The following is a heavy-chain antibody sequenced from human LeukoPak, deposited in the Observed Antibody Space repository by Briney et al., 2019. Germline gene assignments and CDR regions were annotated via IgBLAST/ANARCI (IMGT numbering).Heavy chain of an antibody. CDR3: AHREDGDSTGYYDY. Sequence: SGPTLVNPTQTLTLTCTFSGFSLNTSGVGVGWIRQPPGKALEWLALIYWDDDKRYSPSLSSKLTITKDTAKNQVVLSVTNMVPADTATYYCAHREDGDSTGYYDYWGQGTLVAVSS. J-gene: IGHJ4*02. D-gene: IGHD3-22*01. CDR2: IYWDDDK. V-gene: IGHV2-5*02. CDR1: GFSLNTSGVG.